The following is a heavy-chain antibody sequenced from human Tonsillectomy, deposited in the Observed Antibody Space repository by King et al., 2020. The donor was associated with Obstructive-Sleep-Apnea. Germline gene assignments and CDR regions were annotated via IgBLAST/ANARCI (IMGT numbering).Heavy chain of an antibody. V-gene: IGHV1-46*03. CDR3: ARGSYYDILTGYYGDAFDI. D-gene: IGHD3-9*01. CDR2: INPSGGST. CDR1: GYTFTSYY. J-gene: IGHJ3*02. Sequence: VQLVESGAEVKKPGASVKVSCKASGYTFTSYYMHWVRQAPGQGLEWMGIINPSGGSTSYAQKFQGRVTMTRDTSTSTVYMELSSLRSEDTAVYYCARGSYYDILTGYYGDAFDIWGQGTMVTVSS.